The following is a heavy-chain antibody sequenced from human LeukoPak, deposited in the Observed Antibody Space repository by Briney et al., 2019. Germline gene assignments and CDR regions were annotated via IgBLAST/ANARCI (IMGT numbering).Heavy chain of an antibody. Sequence: ASVKVSCKASGGTFSSYAISWVRQAPGQGLEWMGRIIPILGIANYAQKFQGRVTITADKSTSTAYMELSSLRSEDTAVYYCASYYYGSGSYYFDYWGQGTPVTVSS. CDR1: GGTFSSYA. J-gene: IGHJ4*02. D-gene: IGHD3-10*01. CDR2: IIPILGIA. V-gene: IGHV1-69*04. CDR3: ASYYYGSGSYYFDY.